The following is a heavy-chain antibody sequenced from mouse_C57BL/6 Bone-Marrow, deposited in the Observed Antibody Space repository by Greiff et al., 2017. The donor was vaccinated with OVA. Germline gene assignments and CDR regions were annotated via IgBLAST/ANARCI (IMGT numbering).Heavy chain of an antibody. V-gene: IGHV1-53*01. D-gene: IGHD2-1*01. Sequence: QVQLQQPGTELVKPGAPVKLSCKASGYTFTSYWMHWVKQRPGQGLEWIGNINPSNGGTNYNEKFKSKATLTVDKSSSTAYMQLSSLTSEDSAVYYCAKGGIYYGNRWFAYWGQGTLVTVSA. CDR1: GYTFTSYW. CDR3: AKGGIYYGNRWFAY. CDR2: INPSNGGT. J-gene: IGHJ3*01.